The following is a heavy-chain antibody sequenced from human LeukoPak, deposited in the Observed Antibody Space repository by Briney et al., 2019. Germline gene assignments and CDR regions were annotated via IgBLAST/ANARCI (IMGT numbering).Heavy chain of an antibody. CDR2: ISWNSGSI. Sequence: GRSLRLSYAASGFTFDDYAMHWVRQAPGKGLEWVSGISWNSGSIGYADSVKGRFTISRDNAKNSLYLQMNSLRAEDTALYYCAKDRIHYGDSWFDYWGQGTLVTVSS. CDR1: GFTFDDYA. J-gene: IGHJ4*02. CDR3: AKDRIHYGDSWFDY. V-gene: IGHV3-9*01. D-gene: IGHD4-17*01.